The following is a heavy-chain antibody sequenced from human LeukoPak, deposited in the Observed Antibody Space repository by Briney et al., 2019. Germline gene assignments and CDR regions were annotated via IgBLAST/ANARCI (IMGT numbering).Heavy chain of an antibody. CDR3: ASSAIAARLGWFDP. Sequence: SETLSLTCTVSGGSISSSSYYWGWIRQPPGKGLEWIGSIYYSGSTNYNPSLKSRVTISVDTSKNQFSLKLSSVTAADTAVYYCASSAIAARLGWFDPWGQGTLVTVSS. D-gene: IGHD6-6*01. CDR1: GGSISSSSYY. CDR2: IYYSGST. V-gene: IGHV4-39*07. J-gene: IGHJ5*02.